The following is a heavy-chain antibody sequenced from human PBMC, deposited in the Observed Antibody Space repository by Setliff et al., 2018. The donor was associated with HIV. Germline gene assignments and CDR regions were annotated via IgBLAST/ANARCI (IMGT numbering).Heavy chain of an antibody. J-gene: IGHJ4*02. CDR1: GNTFSSYG. Sequence: ASVKVSCKASGNTFSSYGITWVRQAPGQGLEWMGGTIPMFGTANYAQKFQGRVTMTTDRSTSTVYMELSSLRSEDTAVYYCARGFSYCSGGSCYFGYWGQGTLVTVSS. D-gene: IGHD2-15*01. CDR2: TIPMFGTA. CDR3: ARGFSYCSGGSCYFGY. V-gene: IGHV1-69*05.